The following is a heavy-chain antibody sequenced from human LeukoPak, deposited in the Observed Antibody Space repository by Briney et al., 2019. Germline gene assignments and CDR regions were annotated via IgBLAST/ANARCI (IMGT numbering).Heavy chain of an antibody. V-gene: IGHV4-59*01. Sequence: PSETLSLTCTVSGGSISSYYWSWIRQPPRKGLEWIGYIYYSGSTNYNPSLKSRVTISVDTSKNQFSLKLSSVTAADTAVYYCARVAVAGPHWYFDLWGRGSLVTVSS. CDR2: IYYSGST. CDR1: GGSISSYY. D-gene: IGHD6-19*01. CDR3: ARVAVAGPHWYFDL. J-gene: IGHJ2*01.